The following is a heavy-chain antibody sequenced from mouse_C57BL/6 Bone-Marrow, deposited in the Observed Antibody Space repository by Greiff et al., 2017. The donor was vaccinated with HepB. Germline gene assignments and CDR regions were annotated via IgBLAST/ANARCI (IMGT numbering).Heavy chain of an antibody. CDR3: ARSESLYYGKKNYAMDY. J-gene: IGHJ4*01. Sequence: QVTLKESGPGILQSSQTLSLTCSFSGFSLSTSGMGVSWIRQPSGKGLEWLAHIYWDDDKRYNPSLKSRLTISKDTSRNQVFLKITSVDTADTATYYCARSESLYYGKKNYAMDYWGQGTSVTVSS. D-gene: IGHD2-1*01. CDR1: GFSLSTSGMG. CDR2: IYWDDDK. V-gene: IGHV8-12*01.